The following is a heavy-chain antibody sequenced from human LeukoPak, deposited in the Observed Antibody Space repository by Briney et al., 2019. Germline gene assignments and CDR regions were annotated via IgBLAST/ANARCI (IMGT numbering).Heavy chain of an antibody. CDR2: INDNGANT. J-gene: IGHJ5*02. CDR3: AKDLDSSGKCSDWSDP. Sequence: GSLRLSCAASGFYFSCYGMNWVRQAPGKGLEWVATINDNGANTHYADSVKGRFTISRDNSRNTLSLQMSSLTVEDTAVYYCAKDLDSSGKCSDWSDPWGQGTLVTVSS. V-gene: IGHV3-23*01. CDR1: GFYFSCYG. D-gene: IGHD1-26*01.